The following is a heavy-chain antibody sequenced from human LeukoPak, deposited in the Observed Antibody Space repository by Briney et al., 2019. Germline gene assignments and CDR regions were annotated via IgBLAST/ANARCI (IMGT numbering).Heavy chain of an antibody. Sequence: SETLSLTCTVSGGSISSYYWSWIWQPPGKGLEWIGYIYYSGSTNYNPSLKSRVTISVDTSKNQFSLKLSSVTAADTAVYYCARPAYDYDSSGYYPPRYDYWGQGTLVTVSS. J-gene: IGHJ4*02. CDR2: IYYSGST. CDR1: GGSISSYY. D-gene: IGHD3-22*01. CDR3: ARPAYDYDSSGYYPPRYDY. V-gene: IGHV4-59*01.